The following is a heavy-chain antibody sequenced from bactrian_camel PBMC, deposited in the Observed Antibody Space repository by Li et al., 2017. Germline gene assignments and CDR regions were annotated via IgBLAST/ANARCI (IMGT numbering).Heavy chain of an antibody. CDR3: ARYVTLATIGLGY. Sequence: HVQLVESGGGSVQAGGSLRLSCAASEYIYGSMAWFRQAPGKEREGVAAIDSDGSTSYADSVKGRFTISKDNAKNTLYLQMNSLKTEDTAMYYCARYVTLATIGLGYWGQGTQVTVS. CDR2: IDSDGST. V-gene: IGHV3S53*01. D-gene: IGHD4*01. CDR1: EYIYGS. J-gene: IGHJ6*01.